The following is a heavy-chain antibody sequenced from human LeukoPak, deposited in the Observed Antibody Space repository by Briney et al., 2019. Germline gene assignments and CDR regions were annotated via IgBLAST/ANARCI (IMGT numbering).Heavy chain of an antibody. CDR3: ASGDIAAPQHY. J-gene: IGHJ4*02. D-gene: IGHD6-6*01. CDR2: IHHTGST. V-gene: IGHV4-38-2*02. Sequence: PSETLSLTCTVSGYSISSGYYWGWIRQPPGKGLKWIGSIHHTGSTYYNPSLKSRVTISVDTSKNQISLRLSSVTAADTAVYYCASGDIAAPQHYWGQGTLVTVSS. CDR1: GYSISSGYY.